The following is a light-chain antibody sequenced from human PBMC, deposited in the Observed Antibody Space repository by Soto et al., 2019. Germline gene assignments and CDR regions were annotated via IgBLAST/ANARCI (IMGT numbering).Light chain of an antibody. Sequence: EIVMTQSPATLSVSPGETATLSCRASQSVNSNLAWYQQKPGQAPRLPISDASTRAAGLPARFSGSGSGTEFTLTISSLQSEDFAVYFCQQSNNWPKTFGQGTKVDIK. V-gene: IGKV3-15*01. CDR2: DAS. CDR3: QQSNNWPKT. CDR1: QSVNSN. J-gene: IGKJ1*01.